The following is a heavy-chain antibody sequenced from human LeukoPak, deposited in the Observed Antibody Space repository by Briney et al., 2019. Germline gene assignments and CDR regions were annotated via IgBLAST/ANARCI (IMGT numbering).Heavy chain of an antibody. J-gene: IGHJ4*02. D-gene: IGHD1-26*01. CDR3: TRESGAFSPFGF. CDR1: GGSITTTNW. Sequence: SETLSLTCAVSGGSITTTNWWSWDRQPPGKGLEWIGEVHLNGATNYNPSLESRFSMSIDKSNNHLSLEVTSVTAADTAMYYCTRESGAFSPFGFWGQGTLVTVSS. CDR2: VHLNGAT. V-gene: IGHV4-4*02.